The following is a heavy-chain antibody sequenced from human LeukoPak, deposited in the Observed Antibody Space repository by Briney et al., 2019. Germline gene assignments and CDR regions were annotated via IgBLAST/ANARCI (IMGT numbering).Heavy chain of an antibody. CDR1: GCSISSYY. CDR3: ASGPGRVVTSYYYYMDV. CDR2: IYYSGST. V-gene: IGHV4-59*01. D-gene: IGHD3-10*01. Sequence: SETLSLTCTVSGCSISSYYWSWIRQPPGKGLEWIGYIYYSGSTNYNPSLKSRVTISVATSKNHFSLKLSSVTAADTAVYYCASGPGRVVTSYYYYMDVCGKRTTVTVSS. J-gene: IGHJ6*03.